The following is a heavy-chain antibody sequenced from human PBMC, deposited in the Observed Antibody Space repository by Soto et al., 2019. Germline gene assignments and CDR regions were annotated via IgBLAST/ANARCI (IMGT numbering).Heavy chain of an antibody. J-gene: IGHJ5*02. CDR3: ARGSPYYYDSSGYSPARWFDP. CDR2: INHSGST. CDR1: GGSFSGYY. D-gene: IGHD3-22*01. Sequence: SETLSLTCAVYGGSFSGYYWSWMRQPPGKGLEWIGEINHSGSTNYNPSLKSRVTISVDTSKNQFPLKLSSVTAADTAVYYCARGSPYYYDSSGYSPARWFDPWGQGTLVTVSS. V-gene: IGHV4-34*01.